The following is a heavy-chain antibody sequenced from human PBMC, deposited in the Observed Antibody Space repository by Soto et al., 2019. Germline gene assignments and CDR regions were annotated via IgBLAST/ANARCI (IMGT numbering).Heavy chain of an antibody. CDR2: ISWNSGSI. CDR3: AKGYCSSTSCYGGWFDP. CDR1: GFTFDDYA. V-gene: IGHV3-9*01. D-gene: IGHD2-2*01. Sequence: EVQLVESGGGLVQPGRSLRLSCAASGFTFDDYAMHWVRQAPGKGLEWVSGISWNSGSIGYADSVKGRFTISRDNAKNSLYLQMNSLRAEDTALYYCAKGYCSSTSCYGGWFDPWGQGTLVTVSS. J-gene: IGHJ5*02.